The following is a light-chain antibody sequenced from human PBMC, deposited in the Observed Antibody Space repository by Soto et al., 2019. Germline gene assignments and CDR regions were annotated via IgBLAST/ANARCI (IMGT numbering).Light chain of an antibody. V-gene: IGLV3-21*04. CDR2: YDS. Sequence: SYELTQPPSVSMAPGKTARITCGGNNIGSKSVHWYQQKPAQAPVLVIYYDSDRPSGIPERFSGSNSGNTANLTISKVEAGDEADYYCQEWDSTRDHHVVFGGGTKLTVL. CDR1: NIGSKS. CDR3: QEWDSTRDHHVV. J-gene: IGLJ2*01.